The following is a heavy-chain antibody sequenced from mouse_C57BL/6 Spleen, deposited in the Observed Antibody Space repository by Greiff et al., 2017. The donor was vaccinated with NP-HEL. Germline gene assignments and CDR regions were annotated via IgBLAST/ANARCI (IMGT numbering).Heavy chain of an antibody. J-gene: IGHJ4*01. Sequence: EVKVVESGEGLVKPGGSLKLSCAASGFTFSSYAMSWVRQTPEKRLEWVAYISSGGDYIYYADTVKGRFTISRDNARNTLYLQMSSLKSEDTAMYYCTRDVSYYYGSSYDYAMDYWGQGTSVTVSS. CDR1: GFTFSSYA. CDR2: ISSGGDYI. CDR3: TRDVSYYYGSSYDYAMDY. D-gene: IGHD1-1*01. V-gene: IGHV5-9-1*02.